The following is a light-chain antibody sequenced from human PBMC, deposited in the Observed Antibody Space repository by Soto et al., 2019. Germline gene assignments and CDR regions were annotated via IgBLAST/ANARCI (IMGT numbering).Light chain of an antibody. Sequence: QSVLTQPPSASGSPGQSVTISCTGTSSDVGGYNYVSWYQQHPGKAPKLMIYDVSKRPSGVPDRFSGSKSGSTASLIVSGLQAEDEADYYCSSYAGSKNLVFGGGTKVTVL. CDR1: SSDVGGYNY. CDR3: SSYAGSKNLV. V-gene: IGLV2-8*01. J-gene: IGLJ3*02. CDR2: DVS.